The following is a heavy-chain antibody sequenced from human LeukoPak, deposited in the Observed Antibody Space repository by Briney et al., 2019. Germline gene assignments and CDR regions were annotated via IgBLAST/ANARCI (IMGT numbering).Heavy chain of an antibody. V-gene: IGHV1-69*01. CDR1: GGTFSSYA. CDR3: ERMADRNFYF. D-gene: IGHD1-14*01. J-gene: IGHJ4*02. CDR2: IIPIFGTA. Sequence: SVKVSCKASGGTFSSYAISWVRQAPGQGLEWMGGIIPIFGTANYAQKFQGRVTITADESTSTAYMELSSLRSEDTALYYCERMADRNFYFLGQGTLGTVSS.